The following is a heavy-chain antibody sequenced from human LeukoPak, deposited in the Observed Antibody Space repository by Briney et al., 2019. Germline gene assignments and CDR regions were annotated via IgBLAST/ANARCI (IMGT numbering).Heavy chain of an antibody. CDR1: GYTFTSYD. CDR2: MNPNSGNT. V-gene: IGHV1-8*01. D-gene: IGHD3-3*01. Sequence: ASVKVSFKASGYTFTSYDINWVRQATGQGLEWMGWMNPNSGNTGYAQKFQGRVTMTRNTSISTAYMELSSLRSEDTAVYYCARSHVLRFLEWLPGHYYYYGMDVWGQGTTVTVSS. CDR3: ARSHVLRFLEWLPGHYYYYGMDV. J-gene: IGHJ6*02.